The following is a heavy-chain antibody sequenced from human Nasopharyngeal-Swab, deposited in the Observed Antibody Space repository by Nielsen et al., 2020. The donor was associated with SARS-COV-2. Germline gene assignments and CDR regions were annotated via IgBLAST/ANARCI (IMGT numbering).Heavy chain of an antibody. CDR3: ARLQWLDTGIDAFDI. CDR2: ISSSSSYI. V-gene: IGHV3-21*01. Sequence: LEWVSSISSSSSYIYYADSVKGRFTISRDNAKNSLYLQMNSLRAEDTAVYYCARLQWLDTGIDAFDIWGQGTMVTVSS. J-gene: IGHJ3*02. D-gene: IGHD6-19*01.